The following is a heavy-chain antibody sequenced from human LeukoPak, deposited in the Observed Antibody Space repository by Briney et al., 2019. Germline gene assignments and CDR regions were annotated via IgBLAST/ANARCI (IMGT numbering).Heavy chain of an antibody. J-gene: IGHJ4*02. D-gene: IGHD3-9*01. CDR1: GFTFSSYG. CDR3: AKGRPQRSERIFFDWLLLTYFDY. V-gene: IGHV3-23*01. Sequence: GGSLRLSCAASGFTFSSYGMSWVRQAPGKGLEWVSAISGSGGSTYYADSVKGRFTISRDNSKNTLYLQMNSLRAEDTAVYYCAKGRPQRSERIFFDWLLLTYFDYWGQATLVTVSS. CDR2: ISGSGGST.